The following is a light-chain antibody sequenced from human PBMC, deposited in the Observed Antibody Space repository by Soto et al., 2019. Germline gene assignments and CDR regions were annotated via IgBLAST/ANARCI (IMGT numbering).Light chain of an antibody. CDR3: QQSYSTPYS. CDR1: HSISNY. V-gene: IGKV1-39*01. CDR2: TAS. Sequence: DIQMTQSPSSLSASVGDRVTITCRASHSISNYLNWYQQKPGKAPNLLIYTASSLQSGVPSRFSGSGSGTDFTLTISSLQPEDFATYYCQQSYSTPYSFGQGTKWIS. J-gene: IGKJ2*03.